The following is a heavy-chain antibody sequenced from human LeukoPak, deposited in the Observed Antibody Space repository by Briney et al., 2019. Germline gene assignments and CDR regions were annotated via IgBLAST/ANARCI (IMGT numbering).Heavy chain of an antibody. J-gene: IGHJ6*03. V-gene: IGHV1-46*01. Sequence: ASVKVSCKASGYTFTSYYMDWVRQDPGQGLEWMGIINPSGGSTSYAQKFQGRVTMTRDMSTSTVYMELSSLRSEDTAVYYCARVYRDPCTNGVCPSDYYYYYMDVWGKGTTVTVSS. CDR3: ARVYRDPCTNGVCPSDYYYYYMDV. D-gene: IGHD2-8*01. CDR1: GYTFTSYY. CDR2: INPSGGST.